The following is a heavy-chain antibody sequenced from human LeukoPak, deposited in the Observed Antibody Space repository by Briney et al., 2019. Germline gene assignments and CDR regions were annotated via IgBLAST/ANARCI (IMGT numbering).Heavy chain of an antibody. CDR3: ARDLYYDILTGYFGEDAFDS. CDR1: GYSISSGYY. D-gene: IGHD3-9*01. CDR2: INHSGST. Sequence: SETLSLTCTVSGYSISSGYYWGWIRQPPGKGLEWIGSINHSGSTYYNPSLKSRVTISVDTSKNQFSLKLSSVTAADTAVYYCARDLYYDILTGYFGEDAFDSWGQGTMVTVSS. J-gene: IGHJ3*02. V-gene: IGHV4-38-2*02.